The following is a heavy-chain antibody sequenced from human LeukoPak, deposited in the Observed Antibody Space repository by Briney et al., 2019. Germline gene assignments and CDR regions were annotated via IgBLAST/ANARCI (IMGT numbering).Heavy chain of an antibody. D-gene: IGHD3-16*02. CDR2: LGVTDDSA. Sequence: GGSLRLSCAASGFTFSSHSMSWVRQAPGKGLEWVSSLGVTDDSAYYADSAKGRFTISRDNSKNTLYLQMNSLRAEDTAVYYCVSSAGIYDYVWGSYRYWGQGTLVTVSS. CDR3: VSSAGIYDYVWGSYRY. J-gene: IGHJ4*02. V-gene: IGHV3-23*01. CDR1: GFTFSSHS.